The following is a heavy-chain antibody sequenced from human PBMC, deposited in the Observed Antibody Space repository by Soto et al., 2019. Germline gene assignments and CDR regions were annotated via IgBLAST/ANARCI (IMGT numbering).Heavy chain of an antibody. CDR1: GYTFTNYA. CDR3: ARDRVCSAVVGTRLDF. D-gene: IGHD6-19*01. Sequence: PSVKVSCKASGYTFTNYAMHWVRQAPGQRLEWMGCINAGNGNTKYSQKFQGRVTITMDTSASTAYMELSSLRSEDTDVYYCARDRVCSAVVGTRLDFWGQGTLVTVSS. J-gene: IGHJ4*02. CDR2: INAGNGNT. V-gene: IGHV1-3*01.